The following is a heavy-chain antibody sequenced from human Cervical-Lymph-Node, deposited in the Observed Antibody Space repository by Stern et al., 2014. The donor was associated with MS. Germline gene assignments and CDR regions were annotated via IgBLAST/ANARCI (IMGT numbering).Heavy chain of an antibody. J-gene: IGHJ4*02. CDR2: IYSGGST. D-gene: IGHD3-22*01. Sequence: EVQLVESGGGLIQPGGSLRPSCAVSGYSVSTNYMSWIRQAPGKGLEWVAVIYSGGSTYHADSVRGRFTISRDNARNTLSLQMDSLRAEDTAVYYCARDYYDSRGYSHWGQGTLVTVSS. CDR3: ARDYYDSRGYSH. CDR1: GYSVSTNY. V-gene: IGHV3-53*01.